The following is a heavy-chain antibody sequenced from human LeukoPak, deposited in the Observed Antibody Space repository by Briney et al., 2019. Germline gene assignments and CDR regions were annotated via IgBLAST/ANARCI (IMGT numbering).Heavy chain of an antibody. CDR2: ISSSSSYI. J-gene: IGHJ6*02. CDR3: ARDRYYYGMDV. CDR1: RFSFSSYA. V-gene: IGHV3-21*01. Sequence: PGGSLRLSCAASRFSFSSYAMSWVRQAPGKGLEWVSSISSSSSYIYYADSVKGRFTISRDNAKNSLYLQMNSLRAEDTAVYYCARDRYYYGMDVWGQGTTVTVSS.